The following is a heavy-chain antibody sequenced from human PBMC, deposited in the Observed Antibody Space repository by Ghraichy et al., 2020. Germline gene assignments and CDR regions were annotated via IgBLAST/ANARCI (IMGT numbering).Heavy chain of an antibody. CDR2: IKEHGSEK. Sequence: GGSLRLSCAASGFTFSAHWMSWVRQAPGKGLEWVAIIKEHGSEKYYVDSVKGRFAISRDDATSSLYLQMNSLRAEDTAMYYCTTGRVDYWGQGTLLTVSS. CDR1: GFTFSAHW. CDR3: TTGRVDY. J-gene: IGHJ4*02. V-gene: IGHV3-7*01.